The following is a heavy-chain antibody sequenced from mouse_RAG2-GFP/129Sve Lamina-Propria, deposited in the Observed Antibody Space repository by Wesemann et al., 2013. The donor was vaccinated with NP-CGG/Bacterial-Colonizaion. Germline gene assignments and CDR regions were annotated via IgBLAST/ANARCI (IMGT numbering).Heavy chain of an antibody. CDR2: INPDSSTI. D-gene: IGHD2-4*01. Sequence: EVKLLQSGGGLVQPGGSLKLSCAVSGIDFSRYWMSWVRRAPGKGLEWIGEINPDSSTINYAPSLKDKFIISRDNAKNTLYLQMSKVRSEDTALYYCARLGDYGAMDYWGQGTSVTVSS. CDR3: ARLGDYGAMDY. J-gene: IGHJ4*01. V-gene: IGHV4-1*01. CDR1: GIDFSRYW.